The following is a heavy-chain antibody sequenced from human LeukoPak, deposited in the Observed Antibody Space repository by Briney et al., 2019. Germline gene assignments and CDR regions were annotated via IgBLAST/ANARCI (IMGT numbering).Heavy chain of an antibody. V-gene: IGHV4-4*07. Sequence: SETLSLTCTVSGGSISSYYWSWIRQPAGKGLEWIGRIYTSGSTNYNPSLKSRVTMSVDTSKNQFSLKLNSVTAADTAVYYCARDVPEYGDYATDYWGQGTLVTVSS. D-gene: IGHD4-17*01. J-gene: IGHJ4*02. CDR2: IYTSGST. CDR1: GGSISSYY. CDR3: ARDVPEYGDYATDY.